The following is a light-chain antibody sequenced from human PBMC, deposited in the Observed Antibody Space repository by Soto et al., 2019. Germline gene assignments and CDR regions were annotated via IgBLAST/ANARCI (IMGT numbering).Light chain of an antibody. CDR1: SSDVGGYNY. V-gene: IGLV2-11*01. Sequence: QSVLTQPRSVSGSPGQSVTISCTGTSSDVGGYNYVSWYQQHPGKAPKLMIYDVSKRPSGVPDRFSGSKSGNTASLTISGLQVEDEAEYYCCSYAGSYTFYVFGAGTKLTVL. CDR3: CSYAGSYTFYV. CDR2: DVS. J-gene: IGLJ1*01.